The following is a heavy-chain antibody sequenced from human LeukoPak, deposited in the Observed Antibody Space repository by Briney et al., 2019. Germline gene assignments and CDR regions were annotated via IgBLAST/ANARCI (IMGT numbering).Heavy chain of an antibody. J-gene: IGHJ4*02. Sequence: GGSLRLSCAASGFTFSSYGMHWVRQAPGKGLEWVAVISYDGSNKYYADSVKGRFTISRENAKNSLYLQMNSLRAEDTAVYYCARVHSGSYGKGAFDYWGQGTLVTVSS. CDR3: ARVHSGSYGKGAFDY. D-gene: IGHD1-26*01. CDR1: GFTFSSYG. V-gene: IGHV3-30*03. CDR2: ISYDGSNK.